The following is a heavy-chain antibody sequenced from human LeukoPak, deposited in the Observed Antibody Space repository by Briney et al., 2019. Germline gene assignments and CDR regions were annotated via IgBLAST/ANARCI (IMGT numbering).Heavy chain of an antibody. Sequence: VASVKVSRKASGYTFTGYYMHWVRQAPGQGLEWMGWINPNSGGTNYAQKFQGRVTMTRDTSISTAYMELSRLRSDDTAVYYCARAYYDSSGYSNWFDPWGQGTLVTVSS. V-gene: IGHV1-2*02. CDR3: ARAYYDSSGYSNWFDP. J-gene: IGHJ5*02. D-gene: IGHD3-22*01. CDR1: GYTFTGYY. CDR2: INPNSGGT.